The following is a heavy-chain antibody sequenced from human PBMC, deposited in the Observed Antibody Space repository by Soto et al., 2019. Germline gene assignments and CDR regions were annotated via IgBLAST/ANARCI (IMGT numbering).Heavy chain of an antibody. CDR2: IYWDDDK. V-gene: IGHV2-5*02. CDR3: AHKPGSGQLLYSYYYYMDV. J-gene: IGHJ6*03. D-gene: IGHD3-10*01. Sequence: GLDLEWLALIYWDDDKRSSPSLKSRLTITKDTSKNQVVLTMTNMDPVDTATYYCAHKPGSGQLLYSYYYYMDVWGKGTTVTVSS.